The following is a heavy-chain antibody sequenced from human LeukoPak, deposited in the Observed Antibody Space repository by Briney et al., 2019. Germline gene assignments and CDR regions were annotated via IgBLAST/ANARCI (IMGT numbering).Heavy chain of an antibody. Sequence: PSETLSLTCTVSDDSIKSYFWTWIRQSPGKGMEWIGCVFYSGSTSYNPSLRSRLTMSVDTSKSQFSLNLNSVTTADTAMYYCARGTRRHYDGSGYYYGEFDSWGQGILVTVSS. CDR3: ARGTRRHYDGSGYYYGEFDS. D-gene: IGHD3-22*01. V-gene: IGHV4-59*01. CDR1: DDSIKSYF. J-gene: IGHJ4*02. CDR2: VFYSGST.